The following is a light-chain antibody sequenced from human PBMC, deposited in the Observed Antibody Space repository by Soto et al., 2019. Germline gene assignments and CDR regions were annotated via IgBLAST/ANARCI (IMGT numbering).Light chain of an antibody. Sequence: TQSPATLSLAPGERVTLSCRASESVSTNLAWYQQKAGQAPRLLIYGASSRATGIPDRFSGSGSGTDFTLTISRLEPEDFAVYYCQQYGSSHITFGQGTRLEI. V-gene: IGKV3-20*01. J-gene: IGKJ5*01. CDR1: ESVSTN. CDR3: QQYGSSHIT. CDR2: GAS.